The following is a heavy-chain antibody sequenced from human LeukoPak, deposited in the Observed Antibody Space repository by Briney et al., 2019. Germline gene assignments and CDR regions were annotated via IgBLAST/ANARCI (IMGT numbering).Heavy chain of an antibody. V-gene: IGHV3-33*06. J-gene: IGHJ4*02. Sequence: GGSLRLSCAASGFTFSSYAMHWVRQAPGKGLEWVAVIWYDETYKYYADSVKGRFTISRDNSKNTLYLQMNSLRAEDTALYYCEKDPHGSYGPRYFFDSWGQGTLVTVSS. CDR2: IWYDETYK. CDR3: EKDPHGSYGPRYFFDS. CDR1: GFTFSSYA. D-gene: IGHD5-18*01.